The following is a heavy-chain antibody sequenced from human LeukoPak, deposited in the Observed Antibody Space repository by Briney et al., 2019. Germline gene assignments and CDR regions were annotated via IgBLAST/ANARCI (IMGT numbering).Heavy chain of an antibody. CDR2: INHSGST. V-gene: IGHV4-34*01. Sequence: PSETLSLTCAVYGGSFSGYYWSWIRQPPGKGLEWLGEINHSGSTDYNPSLKSRVTISVDTSKNQFSLKLSSVTAADTAVYYCASARIAAAKYDYWGQGTLVTVSS. CDR1: GGSFSGYY. D-gene: IGHD6-13*01. J-gene: IGHJ4*02. CDR3: ASARIAAAKYDY.